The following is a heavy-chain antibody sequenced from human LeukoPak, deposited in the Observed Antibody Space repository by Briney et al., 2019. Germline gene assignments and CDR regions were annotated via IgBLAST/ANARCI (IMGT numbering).Heavy chain of an antibody. D-gene: IGHD6-13*01. CDR1: GFTFSSYG. CDR2: ISYDGSNK. J-gene: IGHJ4*02. V-gene: IGHV3-30*18. CDR3: AKELSAGTGGGWEDYFDY. Sequence: AGSLRLSCAASGFTFSSYGMHWVRQAPGKGLEWVAVISYDGSNKFYADSVKGRFTISRDNSKSTLYLQMNSLRAEDTAVYYCAKELSAGTGGGWEDYFDYWGQGTLVTVSA.